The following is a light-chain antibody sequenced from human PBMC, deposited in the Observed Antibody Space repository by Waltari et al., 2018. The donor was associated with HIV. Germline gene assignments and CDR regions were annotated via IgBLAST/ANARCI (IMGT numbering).Light chain of an antibody. CDR2: DIN. CDR1: STDSRFYTS. J-gene: IGLJ2*01. CDR3: ASNRLDYTLI. Sequence: QSALTPPASVSGFLGQSINISCTGISTDSRFYTSVSWYQQYPGKIPRLIIFDINNRPSGVSDHCSGSRSGNSASLTFSGLQSGDEAHYYCASNRLDYTLIFGGGTKLTVL. V-gene: IGLV2-14*03.